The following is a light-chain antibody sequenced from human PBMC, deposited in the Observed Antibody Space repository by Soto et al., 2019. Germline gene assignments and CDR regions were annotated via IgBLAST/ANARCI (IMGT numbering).Light chain of an antibody. CDR2: GAS. CDR1: QSVSIN. V-gene: IGKV3-15*01. Sequence: EVVMTQSPATLSVSPGERATLSCRASQSVSINLAWYQQKVGQAPRLLIYGASTWATGIPARFSGSGSGTDFTLTISSLQSEDFALYYCQQYNIWPLTFGGGTQLEIK. J-gene: IGKJ4*01. CDR3: QQYNIWPLT.